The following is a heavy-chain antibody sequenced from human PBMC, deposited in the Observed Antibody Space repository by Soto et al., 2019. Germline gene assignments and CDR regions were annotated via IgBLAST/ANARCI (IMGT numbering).Heavy chain of an antibody. CDR2: INGDGSST. Sequence: PGGSLRLSCAASGFAFNTYWMHGVRQAPGKGLVWVSRINGDGSSTNYADSVKGRFTISRDNAKDTLYLQMNSLRGEDTAVYYCVRDRNWQLDDCWGQGTLVTVSS. J-gene: IGHJ4*02. D-gene: IGHD1-1*01. CDR1: GFAFNTYW. CDR3: VRDRNWQLDDC. V-gene: IGHV3-74*01.